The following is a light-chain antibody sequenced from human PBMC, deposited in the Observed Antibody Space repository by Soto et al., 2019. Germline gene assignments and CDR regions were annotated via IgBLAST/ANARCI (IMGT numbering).Light chain of an antibody. CDR1: SSDVGRYSY. V-gene: IGLV2-11*01. CDR2: EVS. J-gene: IGLJ1*01. Sequence: QSVLTQPRSVSGSPGQSVSISCTGTSSDVGRYSYVSWYQQYPGKVPKLMIYEVSERPSGVPDRFSGSKSGNTAFLTVSGLQAEDEADYYCLSYADTAYVFGTGTKVTVL. CDR3: LSYADTAYV.